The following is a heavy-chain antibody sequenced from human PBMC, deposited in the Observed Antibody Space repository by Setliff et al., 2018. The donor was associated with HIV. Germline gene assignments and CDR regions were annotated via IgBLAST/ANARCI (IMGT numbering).Heavy chain of an antibody. J-gene: IGHJ4*02. CDR2: IRYDGSNT. V-gene: IGHV3-30*02. Sequence: GGSLRLSCAASGFSFSSYGLHWVRQAPGKGLEWVAFIRYDGSNTDYVDSVKGRFTISRDNSKNTLYLQMNSLRAEDTAVYYCARDKRLYYDSSGYYFDYWGQGTLVTVSS. D-gene: IGHD3-22*01. CDR1: GFSFSSYG. CDR3: ARDKRLYYDSSGYYFDY.